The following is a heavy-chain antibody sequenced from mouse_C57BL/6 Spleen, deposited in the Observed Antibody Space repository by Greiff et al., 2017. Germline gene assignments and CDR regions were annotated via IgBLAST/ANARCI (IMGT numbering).Heavy chain of an antibody. CDR3: AKGDSNLPLDY. V-gene: IGHV1-82*01. D-gene: IGHD2-5*01. Sequence: QVQLKESGPELVKPGASVKISCKASGYAFSSSWMNWVKQRPGKGLEWIGRSYPGDGDTNYNGKFKGKATLTADQSSSTAYMQHSSLTSEDSAVYFCAKGDSNLPLDYWDQGTTLTVSS. J-gene: IGHJ2*01. CDR2: SYPGDGDT. CDR1: GYAFSSSW.